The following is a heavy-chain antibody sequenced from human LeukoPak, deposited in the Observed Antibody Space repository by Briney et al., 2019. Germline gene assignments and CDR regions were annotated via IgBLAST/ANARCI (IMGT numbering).Heavy chain of an antibody. CDR2: NSAYNGNT. V-gene: IGHV1-18*01. CDR1: GYTFTSYG. Sequence: ASVKVSCKASGYTFTSYGISWVRQAPGQGLEWMGWNSAYNGNTNYAQKLQGRVTMTTDTSTSTAYMELRSLRSDDTAVYYCARQVVAAYYYYYGMDVWGQGTTVTVSS. D-gene: IGHD2-15*01. CDR3: ARQVVAAYYYYYGMDV. J-gene: IGHJ6*02.